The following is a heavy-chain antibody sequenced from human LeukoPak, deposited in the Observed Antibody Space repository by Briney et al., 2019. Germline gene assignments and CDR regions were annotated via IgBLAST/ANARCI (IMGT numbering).Heavy chain of an antibody. V-gene: IGHV4-59*12. D-gene: IGHD2-2*02. CDR3: ARDLQCSSTSCYIRGYYYYYYMDV. J-gene: IGHJ6*03. CDR2: IYYSGST. CDR1: GGSISSYY. Sequence: PSETLSLTCTVSGGSISSYYWSWIRQPPGKGLEWIGYIYYSGSTNYNPSLKSRVTISVDTSKNQFSLKLSSVTAADTAVYYCARDLQCSSTSCYIRGYYYYYYMDVWGKGTTVTVSS.